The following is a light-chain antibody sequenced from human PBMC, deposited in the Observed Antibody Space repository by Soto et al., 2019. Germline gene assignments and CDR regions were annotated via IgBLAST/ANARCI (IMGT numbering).Light chain of an antibody. V-gene: IGKV1-9*01. CDR1: QGISTN. J-gene: IGKJ4*01. CDR2: AAS. CDR3: QQLTSYPLT. Sequence: DIQMTQSPSSLSASVGDRVTITCRASQGISTNFVWYQQKPGKAPKLLIYAASILQGGVPSRFSGSVSGTDFTLTISSLQPEDFATYFCQQLTSYPLTFGGGTKVDIK.